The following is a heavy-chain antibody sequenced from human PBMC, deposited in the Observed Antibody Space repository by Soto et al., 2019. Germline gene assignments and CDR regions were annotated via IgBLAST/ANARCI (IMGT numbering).Heavy chain of an antibody. V-gene: IGHV3-30*03. CDR3: ARDRAFWSGTHDAFDV. Sequence: GWSLRLSCAASEFTFSSYGMHWVRQAPGKGLEWLSVISYDGSNKYYTDSVKGRFTISRDNSKNTLYLQINSLRGEDTAVYYCARDRAFWSGTHDAFDVWGQGTMVTVSS. CDR2: ISYDGSNK. J-gene: IGHJ3*01. CDR1: EFTFSSYG. D-gene: IGHD3-3*01.